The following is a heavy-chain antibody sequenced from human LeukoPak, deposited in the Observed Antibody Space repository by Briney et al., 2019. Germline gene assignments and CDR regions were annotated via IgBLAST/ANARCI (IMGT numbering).Heavy chain of an antibody. CDR1: RFTFDSNT. Sequence: PAGTLTISCGISRFTFDSNTRRWLRQAPGKGLEWVSGISGTDGRTYYADSVKGRFSMSRGNSKNTVSVQMNSLRAEDTAVYYCAKTGGYSYGSLDSWGQGTLVTVSS. CDR3: AKTGGYSYGSLDS. D-gene: IGHD5-18*01. V-gene: IGHV3-23*01. J-gene: IGHJ4*02. CDR2: ISGTDGRT.